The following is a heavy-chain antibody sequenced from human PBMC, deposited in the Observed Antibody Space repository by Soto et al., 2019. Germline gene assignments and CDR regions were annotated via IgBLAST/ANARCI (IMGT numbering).Heavy chain of an antibody. J-gene: IGHJ3*02. CDR1: GFTFSSYE. D-gene: IGHD3-22*01. Sequence: PGGSLRLSCAASGFTFSSYEMNWVRQAPGKGLEWVSYISSSGSSIYYADSVKGRFTISRDNAKNSLSLQMNSLRAEDTAVYYCARITMIVVVIDAFDIWGPGSLVTVS. CDR2: ISSSGSSI. V-gene: IGHV3-48*03. CDR3: ARITMIVVVIDAFDI.